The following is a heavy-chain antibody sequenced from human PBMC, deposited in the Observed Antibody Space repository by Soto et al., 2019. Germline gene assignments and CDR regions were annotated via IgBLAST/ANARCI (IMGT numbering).Heavy chain of an antibody. J-gene: IGHJ4*02. CDR3: ARQRTTVVTKAYFYH. Sequence: PWETLFLTFTVSVGSISSYYWGWIRQPPGKGLEWIGSIYYSGRSYYNPSFKSRVTISIDTSKNQFSLKLSSVTATDTAVYYCARQRTTVVTKAYFYHWGQGALVTVSS. CDR2: IYYSGRS. CDR1: VGSISSYY. V-gene: IGHV4-39*01. D-gene: IGHD2-21*02.